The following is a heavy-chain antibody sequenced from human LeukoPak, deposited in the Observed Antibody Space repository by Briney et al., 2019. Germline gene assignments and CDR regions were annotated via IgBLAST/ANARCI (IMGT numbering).Heavy chain of an antibody. V-gene: IGHV1-3*01. CDR3: AREGGADIAVAGTEYYGMDV. CDR2: INAGNGNT. Sequence: ASVKVSCKASGYTFTSYAMHWVRQAPGQRLEWMGWINAGNGNTKYSQKFQGRVTITRDTSASTAYMEPSSLRSEDTAVYYCAREGGADIAVAGTEYYGMDVWGQGTTVTVSS. D-gene: IGHD6-19*01. J-gene: IGHJ6*02. CDR1: GYTFTSYA.